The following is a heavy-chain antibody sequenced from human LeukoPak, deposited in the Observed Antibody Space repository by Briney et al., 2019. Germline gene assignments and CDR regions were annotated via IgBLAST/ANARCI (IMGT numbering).Heavy chain of an antibody. D-gene: IGHD2-2*01. Sequence: GASVKVSCKASGYTFTSYDTNWVRQATGQGLEWMGWMNPNSGNTGYAQKFQGRVTMTRNTSISTAYMELSSLRSEDTAVYYCARRVKPAANGAFDYWGQGTLVTVSS. CDR3: ARRVKPAANGAFDY. J-gene: IGHJ4*02. CDR1: GYTFTSYD. V-gene: IGHV1-8*01. CDR2: MNPNSGNT.